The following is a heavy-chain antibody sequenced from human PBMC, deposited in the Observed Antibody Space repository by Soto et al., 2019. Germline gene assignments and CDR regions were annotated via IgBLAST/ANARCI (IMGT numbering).Heavy chain of an antibody. D-gene: IGHD3-3*01. CDR3: ARSLPDYDFWSGYYPPLYYYYTDV. Sequence: SVTCTVSDGYISSSSYYRGWIRQPPGKGLEWIGSIYYSGSTYYNPSLKSRVTISVDTSKNQFSLKLSSVTAADTAVYYCARSLPDYDFWSGYYPPLYYYYTDVWGKGTTVTVSS. J-gene: IGHJ6*03. CDR2: IYYSGST. V-gene: IGHV4-39*01. CDR1: DGYISSSSYY.